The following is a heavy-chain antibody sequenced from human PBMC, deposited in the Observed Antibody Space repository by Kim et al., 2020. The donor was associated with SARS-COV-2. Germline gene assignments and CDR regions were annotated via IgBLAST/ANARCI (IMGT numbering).Heavy chain of an antibody. CDR3: ARGLRRFLEWSRSLGY. D-gene: IGHD3-3*01. CDR1: GGSFSGYY. J-gene: IGHJ4*02. Sequence: SETLSLTCAVYGGSFSGYYWSWIRQPPGKGLEWIGEINHSGSTNYNPSLKSRVTISVDTSKNQFSLKLSSVTAADTAVYYCARGLRRFLEWSRSLGYWGQGTLVTVSS. CDR2: INHSGST. V-gene: IGHV4-34*01.